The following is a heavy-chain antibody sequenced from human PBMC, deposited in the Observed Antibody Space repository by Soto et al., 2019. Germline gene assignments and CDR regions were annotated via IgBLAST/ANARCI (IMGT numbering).Heavy chain of an antibody. D-gene: IGHD5-18*01. CDR1: GGSFSGYY. CDR3: ARGRGYSYDY. J-gene: IGHJ4*02. CDR2: VNHSGST. V-gene: IGHV4-34*02. Sequence: QVQLQQWGAGLLKPSETLSLTCAGYGGSFSGYYWGWIRQPPGKGLEWVGEVNHSGSTNYNPSLKSRVTISVDTSMNQFSLKLSSVTAADTAVYYCARGRGYSYDYWGQGTLVTVSS.